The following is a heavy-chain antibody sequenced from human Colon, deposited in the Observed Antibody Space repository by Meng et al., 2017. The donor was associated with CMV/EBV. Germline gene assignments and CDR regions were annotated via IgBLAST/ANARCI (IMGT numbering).Heavy chain of an antibody. CDR1: GSSFTGYY. V-gene: IGHV1-2*02. J-gene: IGHJ1*01. CDR2: MDPTTGRT. D-gene: IGHD3-16*01. CDR3: ASHSSYVWGSHH. Sequence: QVQLVQFGAGGRMPGASVKFSCKAAGSSFTGYYIHWVRQAPGQGLEWMGWMDPTTGRTDYAQKFQGTVTMTRDTSISTAYLELSRLTSDDTAVYYCASHSSYVWGSHHWGQGTLVTVSS.